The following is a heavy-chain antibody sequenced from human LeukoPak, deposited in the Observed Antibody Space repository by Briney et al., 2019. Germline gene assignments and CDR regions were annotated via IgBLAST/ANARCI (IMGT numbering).Heavy chain of an antibody. Sequence: GGSLRLSCAASGFTFSSYGMHWVRQAPGKGLEWVAVIWYDGSNKYYADSVKGRFTISRDNSKNTPYLQMNSLRAEDTAVYYCARGNMVRGVIITPRKYYFDYWGQGTLVTVSS. D-gene: IGHD3-10*01. CDR3: ARGNMVRGVIITPRKYYFDY. V-gene: IGHV3-33*01. CDR1: GFTFSSYG. J-gene: IGHJ4*02. CDR2: IWYDGSNK.